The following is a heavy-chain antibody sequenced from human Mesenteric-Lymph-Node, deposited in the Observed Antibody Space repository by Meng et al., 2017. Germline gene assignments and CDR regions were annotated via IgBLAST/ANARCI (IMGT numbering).Heavy chain of an antibody. CDR3: ASGRKYCSSTSCYGQFDY. Sequence: VELQERGPGLVKPSGTPSLTCAVSGGSISSSNWWSWVRQPPGKGLEWIGEIYHSGSTNYNPSLKSRVTISVDKSKNQFSLKLSSVTAADTAVYYCASGRKYCSSTSCYGQFDYWGQGTLVTVSS. D-gene: IGHD2-2*01. CDR2: IYHSGST. J-gene: IGHJ4*02. CDR1: GGSISSSNW. V-gene: IGHV4-4*02.